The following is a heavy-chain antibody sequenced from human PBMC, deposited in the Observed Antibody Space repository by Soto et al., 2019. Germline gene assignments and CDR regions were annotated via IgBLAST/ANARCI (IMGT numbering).Heavy chain of an antibody. D-gene: IGHD5-12*01. CDR1: GFTFSSYG. J-gene: IGHJ4*02. Sequence: GGSLRLSCAASGFTFSSYGMHWVRQAPGKGLEWVAVIWYDGSNKYYADSVKSRFTISRDNSKNTLYLQMNSLRAEDTAVYYCARGGGDSGYDLRVNHFDYWGQGTLVTVSS. CDR3: ARGGGDSGYDLRVNHFDY. CDR2: IWYDGSNK. V-gene: IGHV3-33*01.